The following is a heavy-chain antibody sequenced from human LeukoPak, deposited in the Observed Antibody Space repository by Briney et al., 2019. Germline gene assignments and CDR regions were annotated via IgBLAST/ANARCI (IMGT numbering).Heavy chain of an antibody. CDR2: ISYDGSNK. J-gene: IGHJ4*02. V-gene: IGHV3-30*03. Sequence: PGRSLRLSCAASGFTFSSYGMHWVRQAPGKGLEWVAVISYDGSNKYYADSVKGRFTISRDNAKDSLYLQMSSLRAEDTALYYCARRHGSGSYYNDYWGQGTLVTVSS. CDR3: ARRHGSGSYYNDY. D-gene: IGHD3-10*01. CDR1: GFTFSSYG.